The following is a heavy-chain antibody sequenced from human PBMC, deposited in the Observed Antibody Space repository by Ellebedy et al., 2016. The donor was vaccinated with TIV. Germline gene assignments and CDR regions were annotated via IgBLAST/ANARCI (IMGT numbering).Heavy chain of an antibody. CDR3: ACQVAATDRAFDV. D-gene: IGHD6-19*01. V-gene: IGHV3-23*01. CDR2: ITESGCNT. Sequence: GESLKISCAASGLTFSSHAMSWVRQAPGKGLEWVSSITESGCNTYYAVSVKGRFTISRDDPKNSLYLQMNNLTADDTAVYYCACQVAATDRAFDVWGQGTVVTVSS. J-gene: IGHJ3*01. CDR1: GLTFSSHA.